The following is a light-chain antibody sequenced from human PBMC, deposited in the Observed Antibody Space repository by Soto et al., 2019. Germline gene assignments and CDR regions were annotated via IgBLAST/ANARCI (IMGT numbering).Light chain of an antibody. CDR3: QQRSSRPYT. V-gene: IGKV3-11*01. CDR1: QSVNTF. CDR2: DAS. J-gene: IGKJ2*01. Sequence: EIVLTQSPATLSLSPGERATLSCRASQSVNTFFAWYQQKVGQAPRLLIYDASTKAAGIPARFSGRGSGADFTLSISSLEHEDFAVYYCQQRSSRPYTFGQGTKLEIK.